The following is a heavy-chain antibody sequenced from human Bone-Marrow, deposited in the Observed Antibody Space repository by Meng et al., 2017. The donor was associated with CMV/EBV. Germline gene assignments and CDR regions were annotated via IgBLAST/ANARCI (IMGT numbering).Heavy chain of an antibody. CDR3: GDLAAPPYSYCYGMDV. D-gene: IGHD6-25*01. CDR2: INPYNDNT. V-gene: IGHV1-2*01. J-gene: IGHJ6*02. CDR1: GYTFTGYY. Sequence: QVELVQSGAEVKKPGASVKVSCKASGYTFTGYYMHWVRQAPGQGLEWMGWINPYNDNTHYAQKFRGRVTIASDRSVNTAYVELSSLISEGMVVYCRGDLAAPPYSYCYGMDVWGQGTTVTVSS.